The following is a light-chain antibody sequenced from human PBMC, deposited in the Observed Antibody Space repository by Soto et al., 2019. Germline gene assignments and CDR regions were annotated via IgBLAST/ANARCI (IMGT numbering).Light chain of an antibody. CDR1: SGHNSYA. V-gene: IGLV4-69*01. CDR3: QTWGTGIV. CDR2: LNSDGSH. Sequence: QLVLTQSPSASASLGASVKLTCTLSSGHNSYAIAWHQQQPEKGPRYLMILNSDGSHTKGDGIPDRFSGSSSGAERYLSISSLQSEDEADYYCQTWGTGIVFGGGTKLTVL. J-gene: IGLJ3*02.